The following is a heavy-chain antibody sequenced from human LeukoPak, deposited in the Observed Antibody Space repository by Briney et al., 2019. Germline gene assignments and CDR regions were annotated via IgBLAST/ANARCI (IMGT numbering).Heavy chain of an antibody. D-gene: IGHD2-15*01. CDR1: GFTFSSYS. CDR3: ARGDCSGGSCYLSLTTIDY. J-gene: IGHJ4*02. V-gene: IGHV3-48*01. CDR2: ISSSSSTI. Sequence: PGGSLRLSCAASGFTFSSYSMNWVRQAPGKGLERLSYISSSSSTIYYADSVKGRFTISRDNAKSSLYLQMNSLRAEDTAVYYCARGDCSGGSCYLSLTTIDYWGQGTLVTVSS.